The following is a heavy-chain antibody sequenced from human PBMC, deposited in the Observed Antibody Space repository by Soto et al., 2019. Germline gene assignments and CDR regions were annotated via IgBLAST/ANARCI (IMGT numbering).Heavy chain of an antibody. CDR3: ARDDRITMVRGVHNWFDP. CDR2: IIPIFGTA. D-gene: IGHD3-10*01. Sequence: QVQLVQSGAEVKKPGSSVKVSCKASGGTFSSYAISWVRQAPGQGLEWMGGIIPIFGTANYAQKFQGRVTITADESPSNAYMELSSLRSEDTAVYYCARDDRITMVRGVHNWFDPWGQGTLVTVSS. V-gene: IGHV1-69*01. J-gene: IGHJ5*02. CDR1: GGTFSSYA.